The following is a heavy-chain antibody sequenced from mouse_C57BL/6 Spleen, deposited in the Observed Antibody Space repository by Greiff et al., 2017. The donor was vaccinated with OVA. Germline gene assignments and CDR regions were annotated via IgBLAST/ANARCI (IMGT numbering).Heavy chain of an antibody. CDR2: INPNNGGT. V-gene: IGHV1-26*01. CDR3: AREAGDYDGGSGY. CDR1: GYTFTGYY. Sequence: VQLQQSGPELVKPGASVKISCKASGYTFTGYYMNWVKQSHGKSLEWIGDINPNNGGTSYNQKFKGKATLTVDKSSSTAYMELRSLTSEDSAVYYCAREAGDYDGGSGYWGQGTTLTVSS. D-gene: IGHD2-4*01. J-gene: IGHJ2*01.